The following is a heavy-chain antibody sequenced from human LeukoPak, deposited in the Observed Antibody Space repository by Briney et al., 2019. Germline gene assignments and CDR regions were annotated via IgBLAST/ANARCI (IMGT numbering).Heavy chain of an antibody. D-gene: IGHD2-2*01. J-gene: IGHJ3*02. Sequence: ASVKVSCKAFGYTFTGYYMHWVRQAPGQGLEWMGWINPNSGGTNYAQKFQGRVTMTRDTSISTAYMELSRLRSDDTAVYYCASEIVVVPAARRGDAFDIWGQGTMVTVSS. CDR2: INPNSGGT. CDR3: ASEIVVVPAARRGDAFDI. V-gene: IGHV1-2*02. CDR1: GYTFTGYY.